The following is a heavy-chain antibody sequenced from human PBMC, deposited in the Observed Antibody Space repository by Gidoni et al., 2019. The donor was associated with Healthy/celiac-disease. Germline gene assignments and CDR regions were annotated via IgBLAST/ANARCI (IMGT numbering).Heavy chain of an antibody. D-gene: IGHD4-4*01. V-gene: IGHV3-23*01. CDR2: ISGSGGST. CDR1: GFPFSSYA. CDR3: AKEYLIDQQTTVTRETDY. Sequence: EVQLLESGGGLVQPGGSLSLSCAASGFPFSSYAMSWVRQAPGKGLEWVSAISGSGGSTYYADSVKGRFTISRDNSKNTLYLQMNSLRAEDTAVYYCAKEYLIDQQTTVTRETDYWGQGTLVTVSS. J-gene: IGHJ4*02.